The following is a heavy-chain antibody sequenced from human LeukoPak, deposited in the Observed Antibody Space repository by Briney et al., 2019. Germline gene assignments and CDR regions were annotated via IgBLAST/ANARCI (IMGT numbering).Heavy chain of an antibody. Sequence: GGSLSLSCAASGFTFSSYWMNWAGQAPGKGLEWVASINHNGNVNYYVDSVKGRFTISRDNAKNSLYLQMSNLRAEDTAVYFCARGGGLDVWGQGATVTVSS. CDR2: INHNGNVN. CDR3: ARGGGLDV. D-gene: IGHD3-16*01. V-gene: IGHV3-7*03. J-gene: IGHJ6*02. CDR1: GFTFSSYW.